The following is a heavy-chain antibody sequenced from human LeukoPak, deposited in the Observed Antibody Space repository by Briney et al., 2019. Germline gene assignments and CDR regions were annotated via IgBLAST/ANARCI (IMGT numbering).Heavy chain of an antibody. V-gene: IGHV3-30*01. CDR1: GFTFSSYA. D-gene: IGHD2-21*02. Sequence: GGSLRLSCAASGFTFSSYAMHWVRQAPGKGLEWVAVISYDGSNKYYADSVKGRFTISRDNSKNTLYLQMNSLRAEDTAVYYCARAATDCGGDCYPPDHMFDYWGQGTLVPVSS. CDR2: ISYDGSNK. CDR3: ARAATDCGGDCYPPDHMFDY. J-gene: IGHJ4*02.